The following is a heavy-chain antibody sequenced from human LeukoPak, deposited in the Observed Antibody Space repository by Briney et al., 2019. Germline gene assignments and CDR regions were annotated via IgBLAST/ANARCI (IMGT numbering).Heavy chain of an antibody. CDR3: ARRVYRGRYCSGGSCCSEPGRPNWFDP. D-gene: IGHD2-15*01. CDR2: IYYSGST. J-gene: IGHJ5*02. V-gene: IGHV4-39*01. CDR1: GGSISSSSYY. Sequence: SETLSLTCTVSGGSISSSSYYWGWIRQPPGKGLEWIGSIYYSGSTYYNPSLKSRVTISVDTSKNQFSLKLSSVTAADTAVYYCARRVYRGRYCSGGSCCSEPGRPNWFDPWGQGTLVTVSS.